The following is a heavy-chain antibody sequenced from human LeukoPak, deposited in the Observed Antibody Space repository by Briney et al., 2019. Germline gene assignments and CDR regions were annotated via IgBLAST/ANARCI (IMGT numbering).Heavy chain of an antibody. J-gene: IGHJ6*03. Sequence: PGGSLRLSCAASGFTFNNYAMSWVRQAPGKGLEWVSAISGSGGSTYYADSVKGRFTISRDISKNTLYLQMNSLKTEDTAVYYCTTDNPTIDYYYYYYMDVWGKGTTVTVSS. D-gene: IGHD3-9*01. V-gene: IGHV3-23*01. CDR3: TTDNPTIDYYYYYYMDV. CDR2: ISGSGGST. CDR1: GFTFNNYA.